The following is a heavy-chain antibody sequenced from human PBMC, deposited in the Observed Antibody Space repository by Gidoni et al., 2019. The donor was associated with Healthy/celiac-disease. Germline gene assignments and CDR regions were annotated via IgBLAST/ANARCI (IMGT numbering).Heavy chain of an antibody. Sequence: QMQLVQSGPEVKKPGTSVKVSCKASGFPFPSSAMQWVRQARGQRLEWIGWIVVGSGNTNYAQKFQERVTITRDMSTSTAYMKLSSLRSEDTAVYYCAAPDYGDYVMDYYYYGMDVWSQGTTVTVSS. CDR2: IVVGSGNT. CDR1: GFPFPSSA. D-gene: IGHD4-17*01. CDR3: AAPDYGDYVMDYYYYGMDV. V-gene: IGHV1-58*02. J-gene: IGHJ6*02.